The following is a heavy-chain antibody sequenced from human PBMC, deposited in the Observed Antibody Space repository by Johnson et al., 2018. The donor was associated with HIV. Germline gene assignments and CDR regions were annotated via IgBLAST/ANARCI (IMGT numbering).Heavy chain of an antibody. V-gene: IGHV3-74*01. CDR3: AREPRGPSSGSRIPDAFDI. D-gene: IGHD3-10*01. CDR1: GFAFNNYW. Sequence: VQLVESGGGLVQPGGSLRLSCAASGFAFNNYWMHWVRQAPGKGLVWVSRFNNDGNTTTYADSVRGRFTISRDNSRNTVSLQMIILRPKDTAMYYCAREPRGPSSGSRIPDAFDIWGQGTMVTVSS. CDR2: FNNDGNTT. J-gene: IGHJ3*02.